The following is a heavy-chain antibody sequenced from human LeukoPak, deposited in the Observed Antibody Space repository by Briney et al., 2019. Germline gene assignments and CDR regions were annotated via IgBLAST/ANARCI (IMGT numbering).Heavy chain of an antibody. D-gene: IGHD4-17*01. V-gene: IGHV4-59*11. Sequence: PSETLSLTCTVSGGSIGSHYWSWIRQPPGKGLEWIGYIYYSGSTNYNPSLKSRVTISVDTSKNQFSLKLSSVTAADTAVYYCARLLYGDYYYYYYMDVWGKGTTVTVSS. J-gene: IGHJ6*03. CDR3: ARLLYGDYYYYYYMDV. CDR1: GGSIGSHY. CDR2: IYYSGST.